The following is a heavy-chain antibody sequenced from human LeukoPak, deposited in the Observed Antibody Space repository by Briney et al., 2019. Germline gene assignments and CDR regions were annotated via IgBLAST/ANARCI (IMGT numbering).Heavy chain of an antibody. CDR2: INSDGSST. CDR3: ARVGLYSSGWYSDDWFDP. CDR1: RFTFSSYW. J-gene: IGHJ5*02. D-gene: IGHD6-19*01. Sequence: GGSLRLSCAASRFTFSSYWMHWVRQAPGKGLVWVSRINSDGSSTSYADSVKGRFTISRDNAKNTLYLQMNSLRAEDTAVYYCARVGLYSSGWYSDDWFDPWGQGTLVTVSS. V-gene: IGHV3-74*01.